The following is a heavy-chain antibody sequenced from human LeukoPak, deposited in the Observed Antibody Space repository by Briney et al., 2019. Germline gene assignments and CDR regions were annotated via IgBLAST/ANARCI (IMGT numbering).Heavy chain of an antibody. D-gene: IGHD3-22*01. J-gene: IGHJ3*02. CDR3: ASLDDSSGYIGAFDI. Sequence: SETLSLTCAVYGGSFSGYYWSWIRQPPGKGLEWTGEINHSGSTNYNPSLKSRVTISVDTSKNQFSLKLSPVTAADTAVYYCASLDDSSGYIGAFDIGGQGTMVTVSS. CDR1: GGSFSGYY. CDR2: INHSGST. V-gene: IGHV4-34*01.